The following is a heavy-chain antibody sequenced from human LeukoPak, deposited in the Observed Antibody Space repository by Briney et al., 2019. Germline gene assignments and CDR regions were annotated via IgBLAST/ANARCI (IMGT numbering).Heavy chain of an antibody. J-gene: IGHJ4*02. V-gene: IGHV3-48*03. CDR3: AKDGWFGELLAY. Sequence: GGSLRLSCAASGFTFSSYEMNWVRQAPGKGLECVSYISSSCSTIYYADSVKGRFTISRDNSKNTLYLQMNSLRAEDTAVYYCAKDGWFGELLAYWGQGTLVTVSS. D-gene: IGHD3-10*01. CDR2: ISSSCSTI. CDR1: GFTFSSYE.